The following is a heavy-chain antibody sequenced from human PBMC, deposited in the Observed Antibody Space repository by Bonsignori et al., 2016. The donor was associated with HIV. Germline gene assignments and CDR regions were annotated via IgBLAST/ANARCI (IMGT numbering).Heavy chain of an antibody. CDR3: ARERGITIFGVERTFLYMDV. CDR2: IYTSGST. D-gene: IGHD3-3*01. V-gene: IGHV4-4*07. J-gene: IGHJ6*03. CDR1: GGSISSYY. Sequence: GSLRLSCTVSGGSISSYYWSWIRQPAGKGLEWIGRIYTSGSTNYNPSLKSRVTMSVDTSKNQFSLKLSSVTAADTAVYYCARERGITIFGVERTFLYMDVWGKGTTVTVSS.